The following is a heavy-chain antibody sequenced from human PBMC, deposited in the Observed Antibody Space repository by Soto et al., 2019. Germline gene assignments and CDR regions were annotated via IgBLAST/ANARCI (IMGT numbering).Heavy chain of an antibody. V-gene: IGHV1-3*01. CDR2: INAGNGNT. Sequence: ASVKVSCKASGYTFTSYAMHWVRQAPGQRLEWMGWINAGNGNTKYSQKFQGRVTITRDTSASTAYMELSSLRSEDTAVYYCARDFDYDFWSGEAPGYYYGMDVWGQGTTVTVS. CDR1: GYTFTSYA. CDR3: ARDFDYDFWSGEAPGYYYGMDV. J-gene: IGHJ6*02. D-gene: IGHD3-3*01.